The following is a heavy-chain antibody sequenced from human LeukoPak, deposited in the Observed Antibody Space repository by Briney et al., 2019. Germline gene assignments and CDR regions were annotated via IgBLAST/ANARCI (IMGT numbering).Heavy chain of an antibody. CDR2: IWYDGSNK. CDR3: AGDRATSYFDY. CDR1: GFTFRSHG. V-gene: IGHV3-33*01. J-gene: IGHJ4*02. D-gene: IGHD1-26*01. Sequence: GGSLRLSCAASGFTFRSHGMHWVRQAPGKGLEWVAFIWYDGSNKYYTDSVKGRFTISRDNSKNTLHLQMNSLRAEDTAVYYCAGDRATSYFDYWGQGALVTISS.